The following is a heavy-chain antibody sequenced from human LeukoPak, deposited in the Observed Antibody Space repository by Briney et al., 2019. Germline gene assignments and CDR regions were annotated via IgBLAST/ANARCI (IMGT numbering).Heavy chain of an antibody. CDR1: GFTFSSYG. CDR3: AKAYTRYFDWLSANV. CDR2: ISYDGSNK. D-gene: IGHD3-9*01. V-gene: IGHV3-30*18. J-gene: IGHJ4*02. Sequence: GGSLRLSCAASGFTFSSYGMHWVRQAPGKGLEWVAVISYDGSNKYYADSVKGRFTISRDNSKNTLYLQMNSLRAEDTAVYYCAKAYTRYFDWLSANVWGQGTLVTVSS.